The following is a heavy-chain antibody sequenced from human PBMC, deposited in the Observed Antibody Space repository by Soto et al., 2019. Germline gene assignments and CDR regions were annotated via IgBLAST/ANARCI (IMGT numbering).Heavy chain of an antibody. CDR3: ARIGGSGYYYGSYYFDY. V-gene: IGHV4-34*01. D-gene: IGHD3-22*01. CDR1: GGSFSDYY. Sequence: SETLSLTCAVYGGSFSDYYWSWIRQPPGKGLEWIGEIDHSGSTNYNPSLKSRVTISLDTSRNQFSLKLSSVTAADTAVYYCARIGGSGYYYGSYYFDYWGQGTLVTVSS. J-gene: IGHJ4*02. CDR2: IDHSGST.